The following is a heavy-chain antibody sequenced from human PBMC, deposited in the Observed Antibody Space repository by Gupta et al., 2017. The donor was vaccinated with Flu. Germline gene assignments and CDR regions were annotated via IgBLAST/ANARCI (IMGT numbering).Heavy chain of an antibody. V-gene: IGHV3-7*04. Sequence: EVQLVESGGGLVQPGGSLRLSCAASGFTFSSYWMSWVRQAPGKGLEWVANIKQDGSEKYYVDSVKGRFTISRDNAKNSLYLQMNSLRAEDTAVYYCARDSSDYSSGWFGYWGQGTLVTVSS. J-gene: IGHJ4*02. CDR3: ARDSSDYSSGWFGY. D-gene: IGHD6-19*01. CDR2: IKQDGSEK. CDR1: GFTFSSYW.